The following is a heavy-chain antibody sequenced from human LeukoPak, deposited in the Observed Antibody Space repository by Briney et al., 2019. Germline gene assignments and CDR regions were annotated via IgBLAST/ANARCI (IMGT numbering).Heavy chain of an antibody. CDR1: GFTFSSYW. D-gene: IGHD6-6*01. V-gene: IGHV3-7*01. J-gene: IGHJ4*02. CDR2: INQDGSEK. Sequence: GGSLRLSCAASGFTFSSYWMSWVRQAPGKGLEWVANINQDGSEKYYVDSVKGRFTISRDNAKNSLYPQMNSLRAEDTAVYYCARDRPAARSDYWGQGTLVTVSS. CDR3: ARDRPAARSDY.